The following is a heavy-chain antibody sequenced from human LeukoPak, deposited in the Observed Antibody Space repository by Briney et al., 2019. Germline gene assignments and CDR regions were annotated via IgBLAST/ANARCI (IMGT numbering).Heavy chain of an antibody. D-gene: IGHD3-10*01. CDR1: GGSISSGDYY. V-gene: IGHV4-30-4*01. J-gene: IGHJ4*02. CDR2: IYYSGST. Sequence: SETLSLTCTVSGGSISSGDYYWSWIRQPPRKGLEWIGYIYYSGSTYYNPSLKSRVTISVDTSKNQFSLKLSSVTAADTAVYYCAREFVGFGALDYWGQGTLVTVSS. CDR3: AREFVGFGALDY.